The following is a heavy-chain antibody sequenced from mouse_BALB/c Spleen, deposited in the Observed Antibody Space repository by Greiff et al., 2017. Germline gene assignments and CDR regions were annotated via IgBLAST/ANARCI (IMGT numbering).Heavy chain of an antibody. J-gene: IGHJ4*01. V-gene: IGHV5-9-4*01. CDR3: ARNHYYAMDY. Sequence: EVKLVESGGGLVKPGGSLKLSCAASGFTFSSYAMSWVRQSPEKRLEWVAEISSGGSYTYYPDTVTGRFTISRDNAKNTLYLEMSSLRSEDTAMYYCARNHYYAMDYWGQGTSVTVSS. CDR2: ISSGGSYT. CDR1: GFTFSSYA.